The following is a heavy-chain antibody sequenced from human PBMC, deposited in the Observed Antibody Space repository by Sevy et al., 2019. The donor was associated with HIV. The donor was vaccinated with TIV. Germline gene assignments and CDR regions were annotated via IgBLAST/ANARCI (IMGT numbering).Heavy chain of an antibody. V-gene: IGHV3-30*02. CDR3: ARCRKKKQEWLEEIDYYYGMDV. CDR2: IRCDGSNK. J-gene: IGHJ6*02. D-gene: IGHD2-8*01. CDR1: GFTFSTYD. Sequence: GGSLRLSCAASGFTFSTYDMHWVRQAPGKGLEWVAYIRCDGSNKSYGDSVRGRFTISRDNSKSTLYVQLNSLRAEDMAVYYGARCRKKKQEWLEEIDYYYGMDVWGQGTSVTVSS.